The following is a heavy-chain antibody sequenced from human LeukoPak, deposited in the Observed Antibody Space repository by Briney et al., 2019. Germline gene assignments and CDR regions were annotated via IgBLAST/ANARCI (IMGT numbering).Heavy chain of an antibody. CDR3: AKDARSFGGTYFDY. V-gene: IGHV3-23*01. Sequence: GGSLRLSCVASGFTLSSYSMSWVRQAPGKGLEGVSAMSGSDTGSWYADSVKGRFTISRDTSKTTLYLQMNSLRAEDTAIYYCAKDARSFGGTYFDYWGQGIQVTVSS. J-gene: IGHJ4*02. CDR1: GFTLSSYS. D-gene: IGHD4-23*01. CDR2: MSGSDTGS.